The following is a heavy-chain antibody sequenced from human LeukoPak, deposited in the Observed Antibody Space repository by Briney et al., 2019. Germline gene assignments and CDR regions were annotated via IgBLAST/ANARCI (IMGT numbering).Heavy chain of an antibody. Sequence: ASVKVSCKVSGYTLTELSMHWVRQAPGKGLEWMGGFDPEDGETIYAQKFQGRVTMTEDTSTDTAYMELSSLRSEDTAVYYCATAGGYDILTGYYMDAFDIWGQGTMVTVSS. CDR3: ATAGGYDILTGYYMDAFDI. CDR1: GYTLTELS. D-gene: IGHD3-9*01. CDR2: FDPEDGET. J-gene: IGHJ3*02. V-gene: IGHV1-24*01.